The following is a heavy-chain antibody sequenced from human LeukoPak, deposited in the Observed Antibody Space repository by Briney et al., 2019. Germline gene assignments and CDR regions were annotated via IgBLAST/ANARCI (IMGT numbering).Heavy chain of an antibody. Sequence: SETLSLTCTVSGGSISSSSYYWGWIRQPPGKGLEWIGSIYYSGSTYYNPSLKSRVTISVDTSKNQFSLKLSSVTAADTAVYYCARIPVVGWSGYYPDWGQRTLVTVSS. J-gene: IGHJ4*02. V-gene: IGHV4-39*01. CDR3: ARIPVVGWSGYYPD. D-gene: IGHD3-3*01. CDR2: IYYSGST. CDR1: GGSISSSSYY.